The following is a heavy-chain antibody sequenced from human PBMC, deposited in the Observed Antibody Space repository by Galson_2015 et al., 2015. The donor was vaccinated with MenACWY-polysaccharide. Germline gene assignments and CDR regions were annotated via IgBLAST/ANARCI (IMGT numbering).Heavy chain of an antibody. CDR2: INAGNGNT. CDR1: GYTFTSYA. CDR3: ARGPRLDYNWFDP. Sequence: SVKASCKASGYTFTSYAMHWVRQAPGQRLEWMGWINAGNGNTKYSQKFQGRVTITRDTSASTAYMELSSLRSEDTAVYYCARGPRLDYNWFDPWGQGTLVTVSS. J-gene: IGHJ5*02. V-gene: IGHV1-3*01.